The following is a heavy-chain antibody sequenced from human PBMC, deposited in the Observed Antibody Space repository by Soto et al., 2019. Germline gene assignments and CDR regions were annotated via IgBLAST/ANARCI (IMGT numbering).Heavy chain of an antibody. V-gene: IGHV3-30-3*01. CDR2: ISYDGSNK. D-gene: IGHD4-17*01. CDR3: ARVVTTSSYGMDV. J-gene: IGHJ6*02. CDR1: GFTFSSYA. Sequence: QVQLVESGGGVVQPGRSLRLSCAASGFTFSSYAMHWVRQAPGKGLEWVAVISYDGSNKYYADSVKGRFTISRDNSKNTLYLQMNSLRAEDTAVYYCARVVTTSSYGMDVWGQGTTVTVSS.